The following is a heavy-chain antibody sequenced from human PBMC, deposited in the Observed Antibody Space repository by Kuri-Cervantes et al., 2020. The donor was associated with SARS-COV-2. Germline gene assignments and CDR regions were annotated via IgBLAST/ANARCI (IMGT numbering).Heavy chain of an antibody. V-gene: IGHV4-34*01. CDR3: ARHPELLARFFDY. CDR1: GGSFSGYY. Sequence: SETLSLTCAVYGGSFSGYYWSWIRQPPGKGLEWIGEINHSGSTNYNPSLKSRVTISVDTSKNQFSLKLSSVTAADTAVYYCARHPELLARFFDYWGQGTLVTVSS. D-gene: IGHD1-26*01. J-gene: IGHJ4*02. CDR2: INHSGST.